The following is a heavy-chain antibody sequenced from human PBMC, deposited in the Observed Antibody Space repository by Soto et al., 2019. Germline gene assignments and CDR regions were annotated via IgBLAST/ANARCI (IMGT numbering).Heavy chain of an antibody. Sequence: EVQLLESGGGLVQPGGSLRLSCAASGFTFSSYAMSWVRQAPGKGLEWVSAISGSGGSTYYADSVKGRFTISRDNSKNTLYLQMNSLRAEDTAVYYCATRSGEGSVGYVDYWGQGTLVTVSS. CDR3: ATRSGEGSVGYVDY. CDR1: GFTFSSYA. D-gene: IGHD3-10*01. V-gene: IGHV3-23*01. CDR2: ISGSGGST. J-gene: IGHJ4*02.